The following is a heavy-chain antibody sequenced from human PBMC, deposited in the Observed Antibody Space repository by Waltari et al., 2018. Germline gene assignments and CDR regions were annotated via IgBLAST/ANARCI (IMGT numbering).Heavy chain of an antibody. CDR3: ARDTGFAFEY. CDR2: IDSYGRER. D-gene: IGHD1-1*01. V-gene: IGHV3-48*01. CDR1: GFNFNTFS. Sequence: EVHLEESGGGLAQPGGSLRLSCAASGFNFNTFSLNWFRQAPGKGLEWISYIDSYGRERQYADSVRGRFTISRDNAKASLYLQMNSLRAEDTAVYYCARDTGFAFEYWGQGVLVSVSS. J-gene: IGHJ4*01.